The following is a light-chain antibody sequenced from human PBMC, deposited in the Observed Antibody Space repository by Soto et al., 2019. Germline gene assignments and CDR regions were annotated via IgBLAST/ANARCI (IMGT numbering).Light chain of an antibody. CDR1: SSDVGGYDS. CDR3: SSYTSSSTVGV. J-gene: IGLJ2*01. V-gene: IGLV2-14*01. Sequence: QSVLTQPASVSGSPGQSITISCTGTSSDVGGYDSVSWYQQHPGKAPKLMIYEVSNRPSGVSSRFSGSKSGNTASLTISGLQAEDEADYYCSSYTSSSTVGVFGGGTKL. CDR2: EVS.